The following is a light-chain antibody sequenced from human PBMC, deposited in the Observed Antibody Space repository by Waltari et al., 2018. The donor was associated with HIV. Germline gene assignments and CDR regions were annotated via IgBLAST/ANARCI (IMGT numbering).Light chain of an antibody. V-gene: IGLV1-44*01. CDR2: SNK. CDR1: SSNIGSNT. Sequence: QSVLTQQPSASGTPGQRVTIPCSGSSSNIGSNTVNWYQQLPGTAPKLLIYSNKQRPSGVPDRFSGSKSGTSASLAISGLQSEDEADYYCAAWDDSLNGYVFGTGTKVTVL. CDR3: AAWDDSLNGYV. J-gene: IGLJ1*01.